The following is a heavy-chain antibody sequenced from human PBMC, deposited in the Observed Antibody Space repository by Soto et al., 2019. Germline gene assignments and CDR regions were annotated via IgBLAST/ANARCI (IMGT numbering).Heavy chain of an antibody. J-gene: IGHJ6*02. Sequence: PGGSLRLSCAASGFTFSSYAMSWVRQAPGKGLEWVSAISGSGGSTYYADSVKGRFTISRDNSKNTLYLQMNSLRAEDTAVYYCANRCCSSGWDNYYYYGMDVWGQGTTVTVSS. CDR3: ANRCCSSGWDNYYYYGMDV. V-gene: IGHV3-23*01. CDR2: ISGSGGST. CDR1: GFTFSSYA. D-gene: IGHD6-19*01.